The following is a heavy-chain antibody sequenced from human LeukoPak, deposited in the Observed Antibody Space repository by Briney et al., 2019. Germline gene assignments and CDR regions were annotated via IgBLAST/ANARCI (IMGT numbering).Heavy chain of an antibody. CDR2: ISGSGGST. Sequence: GGSLRLSCAASGFTFSSYAMSWVRQAPGKGLEWVSAISGSGGSTYYADSVKGRFTISRDNSKNTLYLQMNSLRAEDTAVYYCARARGSSKIYDGWGQGTLVTVSS. J-gene: IGHJ4*02. V-gene: IGHV3-23*01. CDR1: GFTFSSYA. D-gene: IGHD6-6*01. CDR3: ARARGSSKIYDG.